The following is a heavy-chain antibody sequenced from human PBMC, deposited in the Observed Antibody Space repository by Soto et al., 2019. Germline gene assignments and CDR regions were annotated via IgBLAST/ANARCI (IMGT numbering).Heavy chain of an antibody. CDR3: ASYVDTAMVTEDY. CDR1: GGTFSSYA. V-gene: IGHV1-69*13. Sequence: ASVKVSCKASGGTFSSYAISWVRQAPGQGLEWMGGIIPIFGTANYAQKFQGRVTITADESTSTAYMELSSLRSEDTAVYYCASYVDTAMVTEDYWGQGTLVTVSS. J-gene: IGHJ4*02. D-gene: IGHD5-18*01. CDR2: IIPIFGTA.